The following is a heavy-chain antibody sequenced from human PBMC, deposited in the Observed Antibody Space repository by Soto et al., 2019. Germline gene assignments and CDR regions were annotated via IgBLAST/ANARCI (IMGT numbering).Heavy chain of an antibody. CDR3: ARDARPKKLLWFGSHYGMDV. Sequence: ASVKVSCKASGYTFTSYAMHWVRPAPGQRLEWMGWINAGNGNTKYSQKFQGRVTITRDTSASTAYMELSSLRSEDTAVYYCARDARPKKLLWFGSHYGMDVWGQGTTVTVSS. V-gene: IGHV1-3*01. CDR1: GYTFTSYA. J-gene: IGHJ6*02. CDR2: INAGNGNT. D-gene: IGHD3-10*01.